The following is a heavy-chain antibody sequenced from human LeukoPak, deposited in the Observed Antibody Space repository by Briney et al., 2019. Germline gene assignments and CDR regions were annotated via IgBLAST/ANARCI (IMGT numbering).Heavy chain of an antibody. D-gene: IGHD5-12*01. Sequence: PGGSLRLSCAASGFTFSSYSMNWVRQAPGKGLEWVSSISSSSSYIYYADSVKGRFTISRDNAKNSLYLQMSSLRAEDTAVYYCARERSWLPDYWGQGTLVTVSS. CDR3: ARERSWLPDY. V-gene: IGHV3-21*01. CDR1: GFTFSSYS. CDR2: ISSSSSYI. J-gene: IGHJ4*02.